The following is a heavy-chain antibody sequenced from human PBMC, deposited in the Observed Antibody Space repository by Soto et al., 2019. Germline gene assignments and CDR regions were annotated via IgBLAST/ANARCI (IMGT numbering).Heavy chain of an antibody. CDR1: GYTFTGYY. J-gene: IGHJ6*02. D-gene: IGHD2-15*01. Sequence: EASVKVSCKASGYTFTGYYMHWVRQAPGQGLEWMGWINPNSGGTNYAQKFQGWVTMTRDTSISTAYMELSRLRSDDTAVYYCARVSLGYCSGGSCSGSSMDVWGQGTTVTVSS. CDR3: ARVSLGYCSGGSCSGSSMDV. V-gene: IGHV1-2*04. CDR2: INPNSGGT.